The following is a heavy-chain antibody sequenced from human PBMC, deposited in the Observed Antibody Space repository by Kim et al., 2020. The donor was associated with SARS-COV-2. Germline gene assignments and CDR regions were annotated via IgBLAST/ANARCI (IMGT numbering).Heavy chain of an antibody. CDR2: IYYSGST. Sequence: SETLSLTCTVSGGSISSSSYYWGWIRQPPVKGLEWIGSIYYSGSTYYNPSLKSRVTISVDTSKNQFSLKLSSVTAADTAVYYCARVGRFGSPLVDYWGQGTLVTVSS. CDR1: GGSISSSSYY. D-gene: IGHD3-10*01. CDR3: ARVGRFGSPLVDY. V-gene: IGHV4-39*07. J-gene: IGHJ4*02.